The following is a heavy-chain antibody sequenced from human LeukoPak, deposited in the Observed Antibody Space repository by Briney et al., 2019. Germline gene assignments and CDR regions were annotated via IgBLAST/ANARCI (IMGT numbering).Heavy chain of an antibody. J-gene: IGHJ4*02. Sequence: GGSLRLSCAVSGFTFSSYWMHWVRQAPGKGLVWVSRISDGGSTTTYADSVKGRFTISRDNAKNTLYLQMNGLRAEDTAVYYCSRSAYYDGSGNYYDYWGQGTLVTVSS. CDR2: ISDGGSTT. V-gene: IGHV3-74*01. D-gene: IGHD3-22*01. CDR3: SRSAYYDGSGNYYDY. CDR1: GFTFSSYW.